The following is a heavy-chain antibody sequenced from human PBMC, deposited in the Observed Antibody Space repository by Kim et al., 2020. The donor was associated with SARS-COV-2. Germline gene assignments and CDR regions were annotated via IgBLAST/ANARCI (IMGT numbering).Heavy chain of an antibody. D-gene: IGHD3-10*01. CDR2: T. J-gene: IGHJ4*02. CDR3: ALLLWFGGIDY. V-gene: IGHV4-39*01. Sequence: TNCSPSLKSRVTISVDTSKNQFSLKLSSVSAADTAVYYCALLLWFGGIDYWGQGTLVTVSS.